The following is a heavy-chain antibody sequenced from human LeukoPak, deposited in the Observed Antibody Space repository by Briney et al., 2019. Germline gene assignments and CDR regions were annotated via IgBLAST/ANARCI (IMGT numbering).Heavy chain of an antibody. V-gene: IGHV4-39*07. CDR3: ARGGSWYMTSSDY. CDR2: IHYSGST. Sequence: SETLSLTCTVSGGSIISSSYYWGWIRQPPGKGLEWIGSIHYSGSTYYNPSLKGRATMSVATSKNQFSLKLNSVTAADTAVYYCARGGSWYMTSSDYWGQGTLVTVSS. CDR1: GGSIISSSYY. J-gene: IGHJ4*02. D-gene: IGHD1-14*01.